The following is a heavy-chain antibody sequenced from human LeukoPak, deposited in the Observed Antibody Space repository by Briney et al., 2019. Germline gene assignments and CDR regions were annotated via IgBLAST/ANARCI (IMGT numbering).Heavy chain of an antibody. J-gene: IGHJ4*02. D-gene: IGHD6-13*01. CDR2: IYYSGST. Sequence: DYYMSWVRRAPGKGLEWIGYIYYSGSTYYSPSLKSRVTISVDTSKNQFSLKLSSVTAADTAVYYCASVPYSSSWYGVDYWGQGTLVTVSS. CDR3: ASVPYSSSWYGVDY. CDR1: DYY. V-gene: IGHV4-31*02.